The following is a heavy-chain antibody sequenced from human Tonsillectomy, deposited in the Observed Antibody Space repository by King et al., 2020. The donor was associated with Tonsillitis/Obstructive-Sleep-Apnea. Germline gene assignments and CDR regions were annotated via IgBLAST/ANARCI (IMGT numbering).Heavy chain of an antibody. Sequence: QLQESGPGLVKPSETLSLTCTVPGGSISSYYWSWIRQPPGKGLEWIGYIYYSGSTNYNPSLKSRVTISVDTSKNQFSLKLSSVTAADTAVYYCARDGGDYYDSSGYSYPSFDYWGQGTLVTVSS. J-gene: IGHJ4*02. CDR1: GGSISSYY. V-gene: IGHV4-59*01. CDR2: IYYSGST. D-gene: IGHD3-22*01. CDR3: ARDGGDYYDSSGYSYPSFDY.